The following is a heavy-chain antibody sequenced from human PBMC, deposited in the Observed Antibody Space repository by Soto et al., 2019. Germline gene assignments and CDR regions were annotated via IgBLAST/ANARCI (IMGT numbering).Heavy chain of an antibody. CDR3: ARQPPLMGYSSGFPYYYYMDV. J-gene: IGHJ6*03. Sequence: SETLSLTCTVSGGSISSYYWSWIRQPPGKGLEWIGYIYYSGSTNYNPSLKSRVTISVDTSKNQFSLKLSSVTAADTAVYYCARQPPLMGYSSGFPYYYYMDVWGKGTTVTVSS. D-gene: IGHD6-19*01. CDR2: IYYSGST. CDR1: GGSISSYY. V-gene: IGHV4-59*08.